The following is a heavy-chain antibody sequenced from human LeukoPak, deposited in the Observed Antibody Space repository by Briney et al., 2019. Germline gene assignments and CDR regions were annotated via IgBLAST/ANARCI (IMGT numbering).Heavy chain of an antibody. J-gene: IGHJ4*02. CDR3: ARGYFDWLDGDSYFDY. V-gene: IGHV3-74*01. CDR1: GFTFCSYW. Sequence: GGSVRLSCSASGFTFCSYWMLWLGPAPGKGLVWVSCIDSDGSSTSYADSVKGPSTISRDNAKNTLYLQMNSLRAEDTAVYYCARGYFDWLDGDSYFDYWGQGTLVTVSS. CDR2: IDSDGSST. D-gene: IGHD3-9*01.